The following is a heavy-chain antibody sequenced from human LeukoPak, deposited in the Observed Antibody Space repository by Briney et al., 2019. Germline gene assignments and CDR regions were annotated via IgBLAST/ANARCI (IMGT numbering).Heavy chain of an antibody. V-gene: IGHV5-51*01. CDR1: GYSFTTYW. CDR3: ARSRMELGPFDI. Sequence: GESLKISCKGSGYSFTTYWIGWVRQLPGKGLGWMGIIYPGDSDTRYSPSFQGQVTISADKSISTAYLQWSSLKASDTAMYYCARSRMELGPFDIWGQGTMVTVSS. J-gene: IGHJ3*02. D-gene: IGHD1-1*01. CDR2: IYPGDSDT.